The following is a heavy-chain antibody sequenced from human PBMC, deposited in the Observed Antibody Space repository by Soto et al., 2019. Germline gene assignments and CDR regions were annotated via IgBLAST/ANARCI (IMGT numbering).Heavy chain of an antibody. Sequence: LLESGGGVVQPGRSLRLSCAASGFSFSSYGMYWVRQAPGKGLEWVAIIWYDATNKYYVDSVKGRFTISRDNSKNTLYLQMNSLRAEDTAVYYCARDTRIYSSGWYNYCGMDVWGQGTTVTVSS. CDR1: GFSFSSYG. J-gene: IGHJ6*02. CDR3: ARDTRIYSSGWYNYCGMDV. V-gene: IGHV3-33*01. D-gene: IGHD6-19*01. CDR2: IWYDATNK.